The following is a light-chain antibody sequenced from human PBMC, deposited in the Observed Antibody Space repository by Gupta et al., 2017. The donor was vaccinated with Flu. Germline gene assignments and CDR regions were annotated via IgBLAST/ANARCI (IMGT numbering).Light chain of an antibody. V-gene: IGLV1-40*01. CDR1: SSNIGAGYD. J-gene: IGLJ1*01. CDR2: ANS. CDR3: QSYDSSLSGSGV. Sequence: QSVLTQPPSVSGAPGQRVTISCPGSSSNIGAGYDVNWYQQLPGTAPKLLIYANSNRPSRVPDRFFGSKSGTSASLVIIGLQAEDEADYYCQSYDSSLSGSGVFGTGTKVTVL.